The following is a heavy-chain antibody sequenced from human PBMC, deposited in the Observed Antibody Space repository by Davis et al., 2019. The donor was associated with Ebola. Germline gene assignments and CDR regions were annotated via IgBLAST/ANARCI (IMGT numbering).Heavy chain of an antibody. D-gene: IGHD2-8*01. CDR2: INGPGDA. J-gene: IGHJ3*01. V-gene: IGHV3-23*01. CDR1: GFTFGSYA. CDR3: AKGTLTNYFRAAFDV. Sequence: PGGSLRLSCAVSGFTFGSYAMSWVRQPPGKGLEWVSGINGPGDAHYADSVKGRFTISRDSSKNTVYLQINSLRGEDTAVYYCAKGTLTNYFRAAFDVWGQGTMVTVSS.